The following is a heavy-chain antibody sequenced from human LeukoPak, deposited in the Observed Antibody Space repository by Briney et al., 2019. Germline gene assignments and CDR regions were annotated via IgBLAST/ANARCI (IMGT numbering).Heavy chain of an antibody. J-gene: IGHJ4*02. D-gene: IGHD3-10*01. CDR1: GFAFSSYW. CDR2: INSDGSST. CDR3: ARDGPRGVPFDY. Sequence: GGSLRLSCAASGFAFSSYWMHWVRQAPGKGLVWVSRINSDGSSTSYADSVKGRFTISRDNAKNTLYLQMNSLRAEDTAVYYCARDGPRGVPFDYWGQGTLVTVSS. V-gene: IGHV3-74*01.